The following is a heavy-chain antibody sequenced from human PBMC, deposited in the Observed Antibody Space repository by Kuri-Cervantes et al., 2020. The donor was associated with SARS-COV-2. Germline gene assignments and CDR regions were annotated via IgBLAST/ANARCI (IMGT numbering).Heavy chain of an antibody. D-gene: IGHD6-19*01. Sequence: SQTLSLTCAVYGGSFSGYYRGWIRQPPGKGLEWIGSIYYSGSTYYNPSLKSRVTISVDTSKNQFSLKLSSVTAADTAVYYCARRGAVAGTVPFFDYWGQGTLVTVSS. CDR2: IYYSGST. V-gene: IGHV4-39*01. CDR1: GGSFSGYY. J-gene: IGHJ4*02. CDR3: ARRGAVAGTVPFFDY.